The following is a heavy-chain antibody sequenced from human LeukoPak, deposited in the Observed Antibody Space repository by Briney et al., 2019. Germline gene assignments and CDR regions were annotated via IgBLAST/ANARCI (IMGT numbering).Heavy chain of an antibody. Sequence: GGSLRLSCAASGFTFTNHAFNWVPQAPGKGLEWVSSLSGSGTYISYADSVRGRFTISRDNAKNSLYLQMNSLRAEDTAVYYCARGAYFNGDIFDYWGQGTLVTVSS. V-gene: IGHV3-21*01. CDR3: ARGAYFNGDIFDY. D-gene: IGHD4-17*01. J-gene: IGHJ4*02. CDR1: GFTFTNHA. CDR2: LSGSGTYI.